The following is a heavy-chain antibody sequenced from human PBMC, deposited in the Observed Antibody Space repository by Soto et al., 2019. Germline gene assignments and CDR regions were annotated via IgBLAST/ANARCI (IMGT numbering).Heavy chain of an antibody. D-gene: IGHD2-15*01. J-gene: IGHJ5*02. Sequence: SETLSLTCTVSGGYISSSSYYWGWIRQPPGKGLEWIGSIYYSGSTYYNPSLKSRVTISVDTSKNQFSLKLSSVTAADTAVYYCARSRIVVVVAAISWFDPWGQGTLVTVSS. CDR2: IYYSGST. CDR1: GGYISSSSYY. V-gene: IGHV4-39*01. CDR3: ARSRIVVVVAAISWFDP.